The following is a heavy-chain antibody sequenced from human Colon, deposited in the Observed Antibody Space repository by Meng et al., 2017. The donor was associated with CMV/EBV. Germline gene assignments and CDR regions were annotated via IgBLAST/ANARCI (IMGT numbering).Heavy chain of an antibody. CDR1: GFTLRNYA. D-gene: IGHD3-3*01. CDR2: IYAGGRST. Sequence: GESLKISCAASGFTLRNYAMSWVRQAPGKGLEWVSVIYAGGRSTYYADSVKGRFITSRDDSKNTLYMQMNSLRAEDTAVYYCAKGSLEWLYYGMDVWGQGTTVTVSS. V-gene: IGHV3-23*03. J-gene: IGHJ6*02. CDR3: AKGSLEWLYYGMDV.